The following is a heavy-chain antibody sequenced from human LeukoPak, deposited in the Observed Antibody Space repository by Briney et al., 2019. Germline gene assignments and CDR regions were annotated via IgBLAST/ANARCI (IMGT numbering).Heavy chain of an antibody. CDR1: GDPFGSYA. D-gene: IGHD2-21*01. Sequence: SVKVSCKAAGDPFGSYALSWVRQAPGQGLEWVGGIVPIFGKTTYAQKFQGRPAITTDESTSTTYMELSSLTSADTAVYYCARGQEGIMWFFDNWGQGTLVTVSS. CDR2: IVPIFGKT. CDR3: ARGQEGIMWFFDN. V-gene: IGHV1-69*05. J-gene: IGHJ4*02.